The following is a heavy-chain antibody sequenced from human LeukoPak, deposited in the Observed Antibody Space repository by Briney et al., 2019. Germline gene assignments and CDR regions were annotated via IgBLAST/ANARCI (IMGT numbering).Heavy chain of an antibody. CDR2: TYNRSKWYN. J-gene: IGHJ5*02. CDR1: GDSVSSNSAA. D-gene: IGHD3-10*01. CDR3: ARDAYYGSGSSNWFDP. Sequence: SQTLSLTCAISGDSVSSNSAAWNWIRQSPSRGLEWLGRTYNRSKWYNDYAVSVKSRITINPDTSKNQFSLQLNSVTPEDTAVYYCARDAYYGSGSSNWFDPWGQGTLVTVSS. V-gene: IGHV6-1*01.